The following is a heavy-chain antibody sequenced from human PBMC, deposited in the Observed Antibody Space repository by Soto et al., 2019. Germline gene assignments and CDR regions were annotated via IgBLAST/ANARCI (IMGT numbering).Heavy chain of an antibody. V-gene: IGHV3-53*01. CDR2: IHSDANT. J-gene: IGHJ5*01. CDR1: GFNVSSNS. Sequence: GGSLRLSCAASGFNVSSNSMNWVRQAPGKGLEWLSLIHSDANTKYADSVKGRFTISRDSSVNAFFLQMNSLRAEDTAVYYCARHAWLESWGQGTLVTVSS. CDR3: ARHAWLES.